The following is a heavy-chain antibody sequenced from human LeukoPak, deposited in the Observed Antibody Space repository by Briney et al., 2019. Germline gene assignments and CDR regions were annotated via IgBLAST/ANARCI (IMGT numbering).Heavy chain of an antibody. CDR3: AKPLRGYSYARIEKEGNAFDI. CDR2: ISGSGGST. J-gene: IGHJ3*02. CDR1: GFTFSSYA. D-gene: IGHD5-18*01. Sequence: SGGSLRLSCAASGFTFSSYAMSWVRQAPGKGLEWVSAISGSGGSTYYADSVKGRFTISRDISKNTLYLQMNSLRAEDTAVYYCAKPLRGYSYARIEKEGNAFDIWGQGTMVTVSS. V-gene: IGHV3-23*01.